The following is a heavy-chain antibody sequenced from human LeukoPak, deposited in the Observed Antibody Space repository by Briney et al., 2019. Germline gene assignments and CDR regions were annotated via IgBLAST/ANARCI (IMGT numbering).Heavy chain of an antibody. J-gene: IGHJ5*01. CDR2: VYASATT. Sequence: SETLSLTCTVSGASISTYFWSWIRQPAGKRMEWIGRVYASATTYYNPSLRSRVTLSIDTSKNQFSLSLNSVTAADTAVYCCAKTHCGGGSCDKFDSWGQGILVTVSS. V-gene: IGHV4-4*07. CDR3: AKTHCGGGSCDKFDS. CDR1: GASISTYF. D-gene: IGHD2-21*01.